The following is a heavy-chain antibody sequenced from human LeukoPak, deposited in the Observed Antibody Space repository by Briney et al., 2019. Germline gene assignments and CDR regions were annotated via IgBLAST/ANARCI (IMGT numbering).Heavy chain of an antibody. CDR1: GGSISSDY. Sequence: ETLSLTCTVSGGSISSDYWSWIRQSPGKGLEWIGYIYYSGGINYNPSLKSRVTISVDTSKNQFFLKLSSVTAADTAVYYCARGEGVAAPTDYWGQGTLVTVSS. CDR3: ARGEGVAAPTDY. J-gene: IGHJ4*02. V-gene: IGHV4-59*01. CDR2: IYYSGGI. D-gene: IGHD6-19*01.